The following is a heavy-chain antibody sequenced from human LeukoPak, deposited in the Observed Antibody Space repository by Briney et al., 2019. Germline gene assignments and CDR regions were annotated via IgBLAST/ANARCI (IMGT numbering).Heavy chain of an antibody. Sequence: ASVKVSCKASGGTFSSYAISWVRQAPGQGLEWMGRIIPIFGIANYAQKFQGRVTITADKSTSTAYMELSSLRSEETAVYYCARESSSDAFDICGQGTMVTVSS. V-gene: IGHV1-69*04. D-gene: IGHD6-6*01. CDR3: ARESSSDAFDI. CDR2: IIPIFGIA. CDR1: GGTFSSYA. J-gene: IGHJ3*02.